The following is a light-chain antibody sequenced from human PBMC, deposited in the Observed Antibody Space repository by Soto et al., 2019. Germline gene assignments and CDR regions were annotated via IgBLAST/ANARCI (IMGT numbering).Light chain of an antibody. V-gene: IGKV3-15*01. Sequence: EIVMTQSPATLSVSPGERATLSCRASQSVSSNLAWYQQKPGQAPRLLIYGASTRATGIPARFSGSGSGTEFTLTISSLQSEDFAVSYCQQYTNWPRTFGQGTKVEIK. J-gene: IGKJ1*01. CDR3: QQYTNWPRT. CDR2: GAS. CDR1: QSVSSN.